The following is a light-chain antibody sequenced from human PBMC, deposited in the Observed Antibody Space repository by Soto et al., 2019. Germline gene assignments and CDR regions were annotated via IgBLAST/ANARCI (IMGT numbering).Light chain of an antibody. V-gene: IGLV2-8*01. J-gene: IGLJ1*01. CDR3: SSYAGSSNV. CDR2: EVN. CDR1: SSDVGGYNY. Sequence: QSVLTQPPSASGSPGQSVAISCPGTSSDVGGYNYVSWYQQQPCKAPKLMIYEVNKRPSGVPDRFSGSKSGNTASLTVSGLQAEDEADYYCSSYAGSSNVFGTGTKVTVL.